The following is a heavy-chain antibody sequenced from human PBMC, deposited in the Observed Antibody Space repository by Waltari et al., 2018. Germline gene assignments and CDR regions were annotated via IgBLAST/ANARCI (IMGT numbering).Heavy chain of an antibody. J-gene: IGHJ4*02. V-gene: IGHV4-59*01. CDR3: AGTSGAAAGKFDY. D-gene: IGHD6-13*01. CDR2: ISDSGST. CDR1: GTSISNYY. Sequence: QVQLQESGPGLVKPSETLSLTCTVSGTSISNYYWTWIRQPPGKGLEWIGYISDSGSTSYNPSLKSRVTISGDTSKNHFSLKLSSVTAADTAVYYCAGTSGAAAGKFDYWGQGTLVTVSS.